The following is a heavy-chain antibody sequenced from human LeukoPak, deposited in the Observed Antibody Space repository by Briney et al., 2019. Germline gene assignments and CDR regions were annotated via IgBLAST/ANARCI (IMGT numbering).Heavy chain of an antibody. D-gene: IGHD6-13*01. Sequence: SETLSLTCTVSGGSISTYYWNWIRQPAGKGLEWIGRIYTSGSTNYNPSLKSRVTMSVDTSNNQFSLKLSSVTAADTAVYYCVSSAAAAKNWFDPWGQGTLVTVSS. CDR3: VSSAAAAKNWFDP. CDR2: IYTSGST. J-gene: IGHJ5*02. CDR1: GGSISTYY. V-gene: IGHV4-4*07.